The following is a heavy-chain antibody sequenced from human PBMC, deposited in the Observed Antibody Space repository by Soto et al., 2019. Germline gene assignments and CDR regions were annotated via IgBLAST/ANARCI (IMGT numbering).Heavy chain of an antibody. J-gene: IGHJ6*02. CDR1: GYTFTSYA. Sequence: VASVKVSCKASGYTFTSYAMHWVRQAPGQRLEWMGWINAGNGNTKYSQKFQGRVTITRDTSASTAYMELSSLRSEDTAVYYCARGYYYDSSGYNYYYYYGMDVWGQGTTVTVS. CDR2: INAGNGNT. D-gene: IGHD3-22*01. CDR3: ARGYYYDSSGYNYYYYYGMDV. V-gene: IGHV1-3*01.